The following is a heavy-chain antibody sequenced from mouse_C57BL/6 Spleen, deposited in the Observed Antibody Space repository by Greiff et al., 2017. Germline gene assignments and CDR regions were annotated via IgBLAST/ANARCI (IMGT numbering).Heavy chain of an antibody. CDR1: GYTFTSYW. CDR2: IHPNSGST. D-gene: IGHD6-5*01. Sequence: QVQLQQSGAELVKPGASVKLSCKASGYTFTSYWMHWVKQRPGQGLEWIGMIHPNSGSTNYNEKFKSKATLTVDKSSSTAYMQLSSLTSEDSAVYYCARPMGLGAMDYWGQGTSVTVSS. V-gene: IGHV1-64*01. CDR3: ARPMGLGAMDY. J-gene: IGHJ4*01.